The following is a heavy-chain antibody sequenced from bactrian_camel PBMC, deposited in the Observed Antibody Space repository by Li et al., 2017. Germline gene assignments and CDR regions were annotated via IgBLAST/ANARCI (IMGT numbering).Heavy chain of an antibody. CDR2: ISIDEDT. Sequence: HVQLVESGGGSVQPGGSLKLSCVVSGFSYKNICIGWFRQAPGGECELVSTISIDEDTYYADSVEGRFTISQDNSKATVYLQMNSLEPEDTGMYYCAADVGFAYNCEIALHSRGVRFDNEGQGT. CDR1: GFSYKNIC. J-gene: IGHJ3*01. V-gene: IGHV3S53*01. D-gene: IGHD1*01.